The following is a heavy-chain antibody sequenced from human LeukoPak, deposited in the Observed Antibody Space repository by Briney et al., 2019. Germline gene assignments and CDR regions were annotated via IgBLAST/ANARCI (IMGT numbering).Heavy chain of an antibody. CDR3: ARGIFGMVINGFDI. CDR1: GGSISSYY. Sequence: SETLSLTCTVSGGSISSYYWSWIRQPPGKGLEWIGYINYSETPNYNPSLKRRVAISVDPSRNQFSLRLSSVTAADTAVYYCARGIFGMVINGFDIWGQGTMVTVSS. J-gene: IGHJ3*02. V-gene: IGHV4-59*01. CDR2: INYSETP. D-gene: IGHD3-3*01.